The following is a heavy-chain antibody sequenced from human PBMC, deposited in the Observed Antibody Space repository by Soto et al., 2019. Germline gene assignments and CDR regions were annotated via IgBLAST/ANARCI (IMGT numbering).Heavy chain of an antibody. J-gene: IGHJ4*02. CDR2: ISYDGSNK. CDR3: AKSLWVPPHSGGDY. Sequence: QVQLVESGGGVVQPGRSLRLSCAASGFTFSSYGMHWVRQAPGKGLEWVAVISYDGSNKYYADSVKGRFTISRDNSKNTLYLQMNSLRAEDTAVYYCAKSLWVPPHSGGDYWGQGTLVAVSS. V-gene: IGHV3-30*18. D-gene: IGHD6-19*01. CDR1: GFTFSSYG.